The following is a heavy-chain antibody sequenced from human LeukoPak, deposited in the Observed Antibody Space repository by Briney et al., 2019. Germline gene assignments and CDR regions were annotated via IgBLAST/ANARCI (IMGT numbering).Heavy chain of an antibody. CDR1: GFTFSDYY. CDR2: ISTTSSYT. J-gene: IGHJ5*02. Sequence: GGSLRLSCAASGFTFSDYYMSWSRQAPGKGLEWVSYISTTSSYTDYADSVRGRFTISRDNANNLLYLQMNSLRPEDTAVYYCARDWYCSSSICYTDRNWFDPWGQGTLVTVSS. D-gene: IGHD2-2*02. CDR3: ARDWYCSSSICYTDRNWFDP. V-gene: IGHV3-11*05.